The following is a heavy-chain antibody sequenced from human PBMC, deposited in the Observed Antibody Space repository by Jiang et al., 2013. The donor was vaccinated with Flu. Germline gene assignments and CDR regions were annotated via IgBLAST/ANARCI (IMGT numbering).Heavy chain of an antibody. Sequence: ISGDSVSSNSAAWNWIRQSPSRGLEWLGRTYYRSKWYNDYAVSVKSRITINPDTSKNQFSLQLNSVTPEDTAVYYCARVGYSYGYLWFDPWGQGTLVTVSS. V-gene: IGHV6-1*01. CDR1: GDSVSSNSAA. CDR3: ARVGYSYGYLWFDP. CDR2: TYYRSKWYN. D-gene: IGHD5-18*01. J-gene: IGHJ5*02.